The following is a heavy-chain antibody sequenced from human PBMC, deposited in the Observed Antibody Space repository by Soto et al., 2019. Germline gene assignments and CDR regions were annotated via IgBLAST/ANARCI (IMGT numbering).Heavy chain of an antibody. V-gene: IGHV4-39*01. D-gene: IGHD3-10*01. Sequence: QLELQESGPGLVKPSETLSLTCTVSGGSISSSSYYWGWIRQPPGKGLEWIGSIYYSGSTYYNPSLKSRVNTSVDTSKNQFSLKLSSVTAADTAVYYCARPIIPYYYGSGSYSYAFDIWGQGTMVTVSS. CDR3: ARPIIPYYYGSGSYSYAFDI. CDR1: GGSISSSSYY. J-gene: IGHJ3*02. CDR2: IYYSGST.